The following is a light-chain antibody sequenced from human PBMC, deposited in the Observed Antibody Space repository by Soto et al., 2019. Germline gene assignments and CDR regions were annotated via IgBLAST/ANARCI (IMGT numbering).Light chain of an antibody. J-gene: IGKJ2*01. V-gene: IGKV3-15*01. CDR2: GAS. CDR1: QIVSSN. Sequence: EIVMTQSPATLSVSPGERATLSCRASQIVSSNLAWYQQKPGQAPRLLIYGASTRATGIPARFSGSGSGTEFTLPISSLQSEDFAVYYCQQYNNWPPYTFGQGTKLEIK. CDR3: QQYNNWPPYT.